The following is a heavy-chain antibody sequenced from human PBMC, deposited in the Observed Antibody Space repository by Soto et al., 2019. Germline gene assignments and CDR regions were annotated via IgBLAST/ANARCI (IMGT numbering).Heavy chain of an antibody. J-gene: IGHJ4*02. V-gene: IGHV1-3*01. D-gene: IGHD4-17*01. CDR1: GYTFSGSV. CDR2: INADNGNT. CDR3: ASEIDATTATSLDY. Sequence: QVQLVQSGAEVKKPGASVKVSCKASGYTFSGSVMHWVRQAPGQGLEGMGWINADNGNTKYSQKFQGRVTMTWDTSASTAYWELSSLRSADTAIYYCASEIDATTATSLDYWGQGTLVTVSS.